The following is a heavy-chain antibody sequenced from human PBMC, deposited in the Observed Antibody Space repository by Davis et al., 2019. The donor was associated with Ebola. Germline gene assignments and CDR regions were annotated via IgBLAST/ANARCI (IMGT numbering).Heavy chain of an antibody. CDR3: ARWRGYDYGGDY. D-gene: IGHD5-12*01. CDR2: IYHSGST. V-gene: IGHV4-4*02. CDR1: GGSISSSNW. Sequence: GSLRLSCAVSGGSISSSNWWSWVRQPPGKGLEWIGEIYHSGSTNYNPSLKSRVTISVDTSKNQFSLKLSSVTAADTAVYYCARWRGYDYGGDYWGQGTLVTVSS. J-gene: IGHJ4*02.